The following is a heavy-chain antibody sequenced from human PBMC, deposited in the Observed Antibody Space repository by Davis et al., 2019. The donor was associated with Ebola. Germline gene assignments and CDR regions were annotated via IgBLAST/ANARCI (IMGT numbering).Heavy chain of an antibody. D-gene: IGHD2-15*01. V-gene: IGHV3-21*01. J-gene: IGHJ3*02. CDR2: ISSDSDYI. Sequence: GGSLRLSCGASGFTFSTHSMSWVRQAPGKGLEWVSSISSDSDYIYYADSMKGRFTISRDNAKNSLFLQMNSLRAEDTAVYYCAAADIVVVVDGTSYPHAFDTWGQGTVVTVSS. CDR3: AAADIVVVVDGTSYPHAFDT. CDR1: GFTFSTHS.